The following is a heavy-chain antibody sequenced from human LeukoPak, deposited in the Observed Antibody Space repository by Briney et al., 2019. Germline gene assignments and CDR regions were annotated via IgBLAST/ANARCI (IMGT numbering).Heavy chain of an antibody. CDR1: GGSFSGYY. Sequence: SETLSLTCAVYGGSFSGYYWSWIRQPPGKGLEWIGEINHSGSTNYNPSLKSRVTISVDTSKNQFSLKLSSVTAADTAVYYCARDTYYYDSSGYFDPDEKFDYWGQGTLVTVSS. J-gene: IGHJ4*02. V-gene: IGHV4-34*01. CDR2: INHSGST. D-gene: IGHD3-22*01. CDR3: ARDTYYYDSSGYFDPDEKFDY.